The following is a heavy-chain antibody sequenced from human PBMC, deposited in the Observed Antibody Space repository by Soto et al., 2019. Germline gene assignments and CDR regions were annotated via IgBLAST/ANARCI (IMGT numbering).Heavy chain of an antibody. CDR3: ARDQGSYGLHWPGGVDY. V-gene: IGHV3-11*01. CDR1: GFTFSDYY. D-gene: IGHD5-18*01. CDR2: ISSSGSTI. Sequence: GSLRLSCAASGFTFSDYYMSWIRQAPGKGLEWVSYISSSGSTIYYADSVKGRFTISRDNAKNSLYLQMNSLRAEDTAVYYCARDQGSYGLHWPGGVDYWGQGTLVTVSS. J-gene: IGHJ4*02.